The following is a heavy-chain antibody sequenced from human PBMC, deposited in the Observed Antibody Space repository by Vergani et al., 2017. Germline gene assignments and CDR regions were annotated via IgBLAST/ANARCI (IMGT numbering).Heavy chain of an antibody. CDR1: GGSISSYY. J-gene: IGHJ5*02. CDR3: AREAYSGSWYWFDP. Sequence: QVQLQESGPGLVKPSETLSLTCTVPGGSISSYYWSWIRQPPGKGLEWIGYIYYSGSTNYNPSLKSRVTISVDTSKNQLSLKLSSVTAADTAVYYCAREAYSGSWYWFDPWGQGTLVTVSS. D-gene: IGHD6-13*01. CDR2: IYYSGST. V-gene: IGHV4-59*01.